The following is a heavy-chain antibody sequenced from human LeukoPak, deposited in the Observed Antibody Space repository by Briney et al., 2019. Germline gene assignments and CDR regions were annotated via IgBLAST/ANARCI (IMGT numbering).Heavy chain of an antibody. CDR3: ARGVGDTAMVTY. CDR2: IIPIFGTA. D-gene: IGHD5-18*01. J-gene: IGHJ4*02. V-gene: IGHV1-69*01. CDR1: GGTFSSYA. Sequence: SLKVSCKASGGTFSSYAISWVRQAPGQGLEWMGGIIPIFGTANYAQKFQGRVTITADESTSTAYMELSSLRSEDTAVYYCARGVGDTAMVTYWGQGTLVTVSS.